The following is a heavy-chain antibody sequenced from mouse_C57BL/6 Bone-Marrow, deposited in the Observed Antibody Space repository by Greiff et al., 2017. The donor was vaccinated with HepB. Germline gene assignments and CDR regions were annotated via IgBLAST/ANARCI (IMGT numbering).Heavy chain of an antibody. J-gene: IGHJ3*01. CDR3: SYGNSFAY. CDR1: GYTFTDHI. D-gene: IGHD2-1*01. Sequence: QVQLQQSGAGLASPGASVTMSCKASGYTFTDHIMNWVNKRPGQGLEWIGRIYPGSGETNYNQKFMSKATFSVDRSSSTVYMVLNSLTSEDPAVYYCSYGNSFAYWGQGTLVTVSA. V-gene: IGHV1-11*01. CDR2: IYPGSGET.